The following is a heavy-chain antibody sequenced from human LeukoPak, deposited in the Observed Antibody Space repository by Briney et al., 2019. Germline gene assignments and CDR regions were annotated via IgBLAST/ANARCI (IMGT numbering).Heavy chain of an antibody. CDR2: ISYDGSNK. Sequence: PPGGSLRLSCAASGFTFSSSAMPWVRQAPDKGLEWVAVISYDGSNKYSADSVKGRFTISRDNSKNTLYLQMNSLRADDTAVYYCARDRDSSGWYEGFNYWGQGTLVTVSS. CDR1: GFTFSSSA. V-gene: IGHV3-30-3*01. CDR3: ARDRDSSGWYEGFNY. J-gene: IGHJ4*02. D-gene: IGHD6-19*01.